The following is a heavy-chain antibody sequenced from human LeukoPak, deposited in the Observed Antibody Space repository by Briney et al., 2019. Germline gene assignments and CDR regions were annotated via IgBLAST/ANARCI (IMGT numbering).Heavy chain of an antibody. CDR1: GFTFGDYA. J-gene: IGHJ6*02. D-gene: IGHD3-10*01. CDR2: ITWNSRNI. CDR3: AKRSGGRSAATNSDYYYAMDV. Sequence: PGGSLRLSCAASGFTFGDYAMHWVRQAPGKGLEWVSGITWNSRNIGYADSVKGRFTISRDNAKNFLYLQMNGLKAGDTALYYCAKRSGGRSAATNSDYYYAMDVWGRGTTVTVSS. V-gene: IGHV3-9*01.